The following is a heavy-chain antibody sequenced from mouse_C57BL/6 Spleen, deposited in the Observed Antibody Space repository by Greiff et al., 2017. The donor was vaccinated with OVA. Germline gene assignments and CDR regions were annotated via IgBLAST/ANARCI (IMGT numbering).Heavy chain of an antibody. J-gene: IGHJ2*01. Sequence: EVKLVESGGGLVQPGGSMKLSCVASGFTFSNYWMNWVRQSPEKGLEWVAQIRLKSDNYATHYAESVKGRFTISRDDSKSSVYLQMNNLRAEDTGIYYCTRGFYGSRYFDYWGQGTTLTVSS. CDR3: TRGFYGSRYFDY. D-gene: IGHD1-1*01. CDR2: IRLKSDNYAT. CDR1: GFTFSNYW. V-gene: IGHV6-3*01.